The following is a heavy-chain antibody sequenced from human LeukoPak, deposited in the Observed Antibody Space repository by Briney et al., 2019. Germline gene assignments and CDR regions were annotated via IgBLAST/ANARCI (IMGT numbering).Heavy chain of an antibody. Sequence: ASVKVSCKASGYTFTSSGISWVRQAPGQGLEWMGWISAYYANTHYAQNLQDRVTMTTGTSTSTAYLELRSLRSDDTAVYYCARDVSRYTSGRYYPNTFDYWGQGTLVTVSS. CDR1: GYTFTSSG. J-gene: IGHJ4*02. CDR2: ISAYYANT. CDR3: ARDVSRYTSGRYYPNTFDY. V-gene: IGHV1-18*01. D-gene: IGHD3-10*01.